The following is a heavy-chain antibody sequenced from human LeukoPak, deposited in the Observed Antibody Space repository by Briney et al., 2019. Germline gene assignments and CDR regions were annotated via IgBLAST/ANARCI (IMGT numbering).Heavy chain of an antibody. V-gene: IGHV3-23*01. CDR2: ISASDTST. CDR3: AKEAAYSGSGSYSEFDY. D-gene: IGHD3-10*01. Sequence: GGSLRLFCAASGFTFSNYAMTWVRQAPGKGREWVSSISASDTSTWYADSVKGRFTISRDNSRNTLYLQMHSLRAEDTAVYYCAKEAAYSGSGSYSEFDYWGQGTLVTVSS. J-gene: IGHJ4*02. CDR1: GFTFSNYA.